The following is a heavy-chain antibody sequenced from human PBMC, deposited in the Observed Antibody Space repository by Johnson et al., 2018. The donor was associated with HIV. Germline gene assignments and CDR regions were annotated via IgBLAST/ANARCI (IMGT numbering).Heavy chain of an antibody. J-gene: IGHJ3*02. CDR1: GFTFTNVW. D-gene: IGHD4-23*01. V-gene: IGHV3-23*04. CDR2: ISGSGGGT. Sequence: VQLVESGGGVVQPGRSLRLSCAASGFTFTNVWMSWVRQAPGEGLEWVSSISGSGGGTYYADSVKGRFTISRDNSKNTLYLQMDSLRPEDTAVYYCARTVVGSSYDAFDIWGQGTMVTVSS. CDR3: ARTVVGSSYDAFDI.